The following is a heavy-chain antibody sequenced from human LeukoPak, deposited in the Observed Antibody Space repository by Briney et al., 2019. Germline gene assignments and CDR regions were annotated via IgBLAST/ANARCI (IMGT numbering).Heavy chain of an antibody. J-gene: IGHJ3*02. CDR1: GYTFTSYG. CDR3: ARDRVVGATARAFDI. Sequence: ASVKVSCKASGYTFTSYGISWVRQAPGQGLEWMGWISAYNGNTNYAQKLQGRVTMTTDTYTSTAYMELRSLRSDDTAVYYCARDRVVGATARAFDIWGQGTMVTVSS. CDR2: ISAYNGNT. D-gene: IGHD1-26*01. V-gene: IGHV1-18*01.